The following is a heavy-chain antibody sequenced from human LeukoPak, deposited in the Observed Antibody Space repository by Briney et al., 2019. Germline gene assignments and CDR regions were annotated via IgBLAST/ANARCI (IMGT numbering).Heavy chain of an antibody. D-gene: IGHD3-10*01. Sequence: PSETLSLTCAVYGGPFGVYYWSWVRQPPGKGLEWIGEINHSGSTNYNPSLKSRVTISVDTSKNHFSLKLSSVTAADTAVYYCAGPGAGDLDYCGQGTLVTVSS. CDR3: AGPGAGDLDY. J-gene: IGHJ4*02. CDR2: INHSGST. CDR1: GGPFGVYY. V-gene: IGHV4-34*01.